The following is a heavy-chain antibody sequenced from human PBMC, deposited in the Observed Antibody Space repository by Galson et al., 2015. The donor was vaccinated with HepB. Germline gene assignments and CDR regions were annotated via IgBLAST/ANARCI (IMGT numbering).Heavy chain of an antibody. V-gene: IGHV3-30*14. CDR2: ISFDGSNE. Sequence: SLRLSCAASGFAFNSHHMHWVRQAPGQGLEWVAAISFDGSNEFYADSVKGRFTISRDNSKNTLYLQMNSLRAEDTAVYYCARLGYSSASIDYWGQGTLVTVSS. CDR3: ARLGYSSASIDY. D-gene: IGHD6-19*01. CDR1: GFAFNSHH. J-gene: IGHJ4*02.